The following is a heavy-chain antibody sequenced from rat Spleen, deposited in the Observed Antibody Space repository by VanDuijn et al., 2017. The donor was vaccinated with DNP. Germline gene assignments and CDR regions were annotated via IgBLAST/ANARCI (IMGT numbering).Heavy chain of an antibody. J-gene: IGHJ2*01. CDR1: GFTFSSYW. CDR3: ARWNSGHFDY. V-gene: IGHV5-58*01. CDR2: INTDGGST. Sequence: EVQLVETGGGLVQPGRSLKLSCVASGFTFSSYWMFWIRQAPGKGLEWVASINTDGGSTYYPDSVKGRFTISRDNAKNTLYLQMSSLRSEDMATYYCARWNSGHFDYWGQGVMVTVSS. D-gene: IGHD4-3*01.